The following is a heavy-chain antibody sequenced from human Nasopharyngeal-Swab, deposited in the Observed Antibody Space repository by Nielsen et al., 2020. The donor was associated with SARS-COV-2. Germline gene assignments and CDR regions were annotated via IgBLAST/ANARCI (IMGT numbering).Heavy chain of an antibody. J-gene: IGHJ4*02. CDR3: ASIGGLDY. Sequence: WIRQPPGKGLVWVSRINSDGSSTSYADSVKGRFTISRDNAKNTLYLQMNSLRAEDTAVYYCASIGGLDYWGQGTLATVSS. D-gene: IGHD3-16*02. CDR2: INSDGSST. V-gene: IGHV3-74*01.